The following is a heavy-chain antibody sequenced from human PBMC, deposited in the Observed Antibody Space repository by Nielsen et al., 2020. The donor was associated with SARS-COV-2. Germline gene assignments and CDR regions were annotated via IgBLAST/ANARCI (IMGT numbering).Heavy chain of an antibody. V-gene: IGHV1-69*13. CDR3: ASGGTSNWYFDL. Sequence: SVKVSCKASGGTFSSYAISWVRQAPGQGLEWMGGIIPIFGTANYAQKFQGRVTITADESTSTAYMELSSLRSEDTAVYYCASGGTSNWYFDLWGRGTLVTVSS. CDR2: IIPIFGTA. D-gene: IGHD4-23*01. J-gene: IGHJ2*01. CDR1: GGTFSSYA.